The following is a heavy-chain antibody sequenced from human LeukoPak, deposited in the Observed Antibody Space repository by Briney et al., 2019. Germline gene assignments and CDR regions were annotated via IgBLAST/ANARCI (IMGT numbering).Heavy chain of an antibody. CDR2: ISAYNGNT. J-gene: IGHJ4*02. CDR1: GYTFTSYG. D-gene: IGHD3-22*01. CDR3: ARGSDDYYDSSGYYGY. V-gene: IGHV1-18*01. Sequence: GASVKVSCKASGYTFTSYGISWVRQAPGRGLEWMGWISAYNGNTNYAQKLQGRVTMTTDTSTSTAYMELRSLRSDDTAVYYCARGSDDYYDSSGYYGYWGQGTLVTVSS.